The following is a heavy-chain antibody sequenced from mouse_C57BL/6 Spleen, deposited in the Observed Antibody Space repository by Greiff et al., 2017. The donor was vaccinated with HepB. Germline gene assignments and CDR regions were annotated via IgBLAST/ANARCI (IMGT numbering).Heavy chain of an antibody. CDR3: ARCPLRRYYAMDY. V-gene: IGHV1-9*01. Sequence: QVQLQQSGAELMKPGASVKLSCKATGYTFTGYWIEWVKQRPGHGLEWIGEILPGSGSTNYNEKFKGKATFTADTSSNTAYMQLSSLPTEDSAIYYCARCPLRRYYAMDYWGQGTSVTVSS. J-gene: IGHJ4*01. CDR1: GYTFTGYW. CDR2: ILPGSGST.